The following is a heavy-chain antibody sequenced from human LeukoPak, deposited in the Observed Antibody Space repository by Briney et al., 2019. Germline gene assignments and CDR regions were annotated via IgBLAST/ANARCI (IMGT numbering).Heavy chain of an antibody. CDR1: GGTFSSYA. CDR3: ARGYSSSSHPFDY. CDR2: IIPIFGTA. V-gene: IGHV1-69*13. J-gene: IGHJ4*02. D-gene: IGHD6-6*01. Sequence: GASVKVSCKASGGTFSSYAISWVRQAPGQGLEWMGGIIPIFGTANYAQKFQGRVTITADESTSTAYMELSSLRSEDTAVYYCARGYSSSSHPFDYWGQGTLVTVSS.